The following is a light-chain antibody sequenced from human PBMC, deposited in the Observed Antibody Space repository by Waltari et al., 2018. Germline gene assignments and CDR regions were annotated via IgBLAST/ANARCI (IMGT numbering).Light chain of an antibody. V-gene: IGKV3-20*01. Sequence: EIVLTQSPGTLSLSPGERATLSCRASQSFSSSYLAWYQQKPGQAPRLLIYGASSRATGIPDRFSDSGSGTDFTLTISRLEPEDFAVYYCQQYGSSSWTFGQGTKVEIK. CDR2: GAS. CDR3: QQYGSSSWT. J-gene: IGKJ1*01. CDR1: QSFSSSY.